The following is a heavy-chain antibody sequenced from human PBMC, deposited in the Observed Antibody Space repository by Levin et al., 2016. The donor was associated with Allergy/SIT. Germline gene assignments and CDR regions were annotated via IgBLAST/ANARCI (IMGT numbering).Heavy chain of an antibody. CDR3: VTDVGLIPINQFDS. CDR1: GITFKTSV. J-gene: IGHJ4*02. D-gene: IGHD3-10*01. Sequence: LSLTCAASGITFKTSVFTGSARLQAKGLEWVARISFDGERKFYADSARGRFTVSRDNLKNTVYLQMDSLTFGDTAVYYCVTDVGLIPINQFDSWGQGVLVTVSS. CDR2: ISFDGERK. V-gene: IGHV3-30*04.